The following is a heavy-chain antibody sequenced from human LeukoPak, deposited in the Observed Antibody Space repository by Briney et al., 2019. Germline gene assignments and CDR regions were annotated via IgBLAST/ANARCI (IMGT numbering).Heavy chain of an antibody. V-gene: IGHV3-48*01. D-gene: IGHD5-24*01. J-gene: IGHJ4*02. CDR1: GLTLGVYR. CDR3: ARDYKYAFDN. CDR2: IGIDSGNT. Sequence: GGSLSLSCEASGLTLGVYRMTWFGRAPGKGLEWISYIGIDSGNTNYADSVKGRFTISGDKAKNSLYLQMNSLRVEDTAVYYCARDYKYAFDNWGQGTLVTVSS.